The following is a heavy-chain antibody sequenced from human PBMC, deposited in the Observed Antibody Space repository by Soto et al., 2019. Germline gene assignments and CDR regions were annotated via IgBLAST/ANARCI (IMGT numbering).Heavy chain of an antibody. J-gene: IGHJ4*02. CDR1: CGSISSYY. CDR2: IYYSGST. CDR3: ARAGSIAVAGNFDY. D-gene: IGHD6-19*01. Sequence: SETLSLTCTVSCGSISSYYWSWIRQPPGRGLEWIGYIYYSGSTNYNPSLKSRVTISVDTSKNQFSLKLGSVTAADTAVYYCARAGSIAVAGNFDYWGQGTLVTVSS. V-gene: IGHV4-59*01.